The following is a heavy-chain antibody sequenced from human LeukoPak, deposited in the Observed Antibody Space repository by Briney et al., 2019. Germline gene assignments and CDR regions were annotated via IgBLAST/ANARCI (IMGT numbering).Heavy chain of an antibody. V-gene: IGHV1-18*01. CDR1: GYTFTSYG. Sequence: ASVKVSCKASGYTFTSYGISWVRLAPGQGLEWIGWISAYNVNTNDAQKLQGRATMTTDTPTTTAYMELRSVRPDDTAVYYCARVPVSGAGARFDYGGQGTLVTVSS. CDR3: ARVPVSGAGARFDY. J-gene: IGHJ4*02. CDR2: ISAYNVNT. D-gene: IGHD4-11*01.